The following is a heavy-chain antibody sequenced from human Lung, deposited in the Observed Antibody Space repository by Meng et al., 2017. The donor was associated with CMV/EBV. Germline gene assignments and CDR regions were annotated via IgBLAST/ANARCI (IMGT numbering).Heavy chain of an antibody. V-gene: IGHV3-23*01. CDR3: VNRAWMDF. CDR2: INESGDRT. CDR1: GFTFSTYS. J-gene: IGHJ4*02. D-gene: IGHD3/OR15-3a*01. Sequence: EGRLLQSGGGLDQPGGSLRLSCEASGFTFSTYSMTWVRQAPGKGLEWVSGINESGDRTYHADSVKGRFTISRDNSKNTLYLQMNSLRVEDTAIYYCVNRAWMDFWGQGNLVTVSS.